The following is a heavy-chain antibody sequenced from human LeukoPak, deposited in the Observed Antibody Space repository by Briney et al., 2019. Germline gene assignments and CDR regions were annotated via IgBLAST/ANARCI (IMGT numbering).Heavy chain of an antibody. CDR1: GGSFSGYY. J-gene: IGHJ4*02. V-gene: IGHV4-34*01. Sequence: SETLSLTCAVYGGSFSGYYWSWIRQPPGKGLEWIGEINHSGSTNYNPSLKSRVTISVDTSKNQFSLKLTSVTAADTAVYYCARVGEQWLHHYYFDYWGQGTLVTVSS. D-gene: IGHD6-19*01. CDR2: INHSGST. CDR3: ARVGEQWLHHYYFDY.